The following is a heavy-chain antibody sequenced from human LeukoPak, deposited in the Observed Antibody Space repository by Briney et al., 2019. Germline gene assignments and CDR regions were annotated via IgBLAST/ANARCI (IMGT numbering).Heavy chain of an antibody. D-gene: IGHD1-26*01. J-gene: IGHJ4*02. CDR1: VFIFSSYC. V-gene: IGHV3-7*01. Sequence: GGSLSLSCAASVFIFSSYCVSWLRQAPGKGLEWVANIKQDGSEKYYVDSVKGRFTISRENAKNSLYLQMTNLRAEDTGADFSARERSGIYSIDYWFQRTKVAVSS. CDR3: ARERSGIYSIDY. CDR2: IKQDGSEK.